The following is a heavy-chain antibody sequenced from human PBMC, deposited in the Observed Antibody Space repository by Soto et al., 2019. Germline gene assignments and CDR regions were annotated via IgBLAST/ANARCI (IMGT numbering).Heavy chain of an antibody. V-gene: IGHV4-4*02. CDR2: IYHSGST. CDR1: GGSISSSNW. CDR3: ARAGIMMTFGGVRYYYGMDV. J-gene: IGHJ6*02. D-gene: IGHD3-16*01. Sequence: SETLSLTCAVSGGSISSSNWWSWVRQPPGKGLEWIGEIYHSGSTNYNPSLKSRVTISVDKSKNQFSLKLSSVTAADTAVYYCARAGIMMTFGGVRYYYGMDVWGQGTTVTVSS.